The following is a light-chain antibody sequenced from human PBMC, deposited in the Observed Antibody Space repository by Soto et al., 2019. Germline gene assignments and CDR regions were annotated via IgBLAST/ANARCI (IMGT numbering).Light chain of an antibody. CDR2: AAS. CDR1: QGISSN. Sequence: DIQLTQSPSFLSASVGDRATFTCRASQGISSNLAWYQQKPGKAPKILIYAASTLPSGVPSRFSGSGSGTEFTLTISSLQPEDFATYYCQQLNSYPRTFGQGTKVEIK. V-gene: IGKV1-9*01. CDR3: QQLNSYPRT. J-gene: IGKJ1*01.